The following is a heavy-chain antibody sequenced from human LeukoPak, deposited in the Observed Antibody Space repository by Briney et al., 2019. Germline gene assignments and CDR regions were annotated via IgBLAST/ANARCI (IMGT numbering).Heavy chain of an antibody. CDR1: GGSFSGYY. Sequence: SETLSLTCAVYGGSFSGYYWSWIRQPPGKGLEWIGEINHSGSTNYNPSLKSRVTISVDTSKNQFSLKLSSVTAADTAVYYCARGQWFGGVVGFDYWGQGTLVTVSS. CDR3: ARGQWFGGVVGFDY. CDR2: INHSGST. D-gene: IGHD2-8*02. J-gene: IGHJ4*02. V-gene: IGHV4-34*01.